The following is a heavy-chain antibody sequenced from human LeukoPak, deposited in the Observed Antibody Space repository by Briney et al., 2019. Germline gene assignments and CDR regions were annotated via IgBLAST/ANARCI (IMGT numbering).Heavy chain of an antibody. V-gene: IGHV3-23*01. CDR2: ISGSGEST. CDR3: AREHWDFDY. D-gene: IGHD7-27*01. J-gene: IGHJ4*02. CDR1: GFTFSNYT. Sequence: GGSLRLSCAASGFTFSNYTITWIRQAPGKGLEWVSEISGSGESTYYGDSVKGRFTISRDNSKNTLYLQMNSLRAGDTAVYYCAREHWDFDYWGQGTLVTVSS.